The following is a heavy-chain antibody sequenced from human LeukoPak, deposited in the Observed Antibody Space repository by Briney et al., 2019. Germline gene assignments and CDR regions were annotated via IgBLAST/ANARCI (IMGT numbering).Heavy chain of an antibody. Sequence: GGSLRLSCAASGFTFSSYGMHWVRQAPGKGLEWVAVISYDGSNKYYADSVKGRFTISRDNSKNTLYLQMNSLGAEDTAVYYCAKDPSYDSSGYSDYWGQGTLVTVSS. V-gene: IGHV3-30*18. CDR2: ISYDGSNK. D-gene: IGHD3-22*01. CDR1: GFTFSSYG. CDR3: AKDPSYDSSGYSDY. J-gene: IGHJ4*02.